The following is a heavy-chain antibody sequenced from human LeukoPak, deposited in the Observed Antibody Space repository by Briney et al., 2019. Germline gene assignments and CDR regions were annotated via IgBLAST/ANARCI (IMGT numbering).Heavy chain of an antibody. Sequence: SETLSLTCTVSGGSISSRSYYWGCIRQPPGKGLEWIANIYYSGDTYYNPSLKSRVTISVDTSKNQFSLKLSSVAAADTAVYYYARDRSRWDLLSIDSWGQGTLVTVSS. D-gene: IGHD1-26*01. CDR3: ARDRSRWDLLSIDS. J-gene: IGHJ4*02. V-gene: IGHV4-39*07. CDR2: IYYSGDT. CDR1: GGSISSRSYY.